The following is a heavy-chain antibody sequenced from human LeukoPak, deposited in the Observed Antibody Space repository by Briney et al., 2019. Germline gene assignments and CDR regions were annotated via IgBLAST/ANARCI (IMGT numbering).Heavy chain of an antibody. D-gene: IGHD3-16*01. CDR1: GFAFSRDS. J-gene: IGHJ3*02. CDR2: ISYDSMII. Sequence: GGSLRLSCAASGFAFSRDSMNWVRQAPGKGLEWISYISYDSMIIYYADSVRGRFTISRDNAKNSLYLQMNSLRAEDTALYHCARPIGGDAFDIWGQGTMVTVSS. CDR3: ARPIGGDAFDI. V-gene: IGHV3-48*01.